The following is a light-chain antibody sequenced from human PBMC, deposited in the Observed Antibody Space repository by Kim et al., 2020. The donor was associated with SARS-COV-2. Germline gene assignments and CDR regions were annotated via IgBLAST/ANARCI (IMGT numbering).Light chain of an antibody. Sequence: ASVQLAGTLSSGHSSYAIAWHQQQPEKGPRYLMKLNSDGSHSKGDGIPDRFSGSSSGAERYLTISSLQSEDEADYYCQTWGTGIWVFGGGTQLTVL. J-gene: IGLJ3*02. CDR3: QTWGTGIWV. V-gene: IGLV4-69*01. CDR1: SGHSSYA. CDR2: LNSDGSH.